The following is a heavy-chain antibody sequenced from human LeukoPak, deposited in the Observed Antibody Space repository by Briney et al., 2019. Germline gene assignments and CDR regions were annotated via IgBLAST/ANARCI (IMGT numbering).Heavy chain of an antibody. CDR3: AREENDGDDY. CDR2: IYHSGST. CDR1: GYSISSGYY. D-gene: IGHD1-1*01. V-gene: IGHV4-38-2*02. Sequence: SETLSLTCTVSGYSISSGYYWGWIRQPPGKGLEWIGSIYHSGSTYYNPSLKSRVTISVDTSKNQFSLKLSSVTAADTAVYYCAREENDGDDYWGQGTLVTVSS. J-gene: IGHJ4*02.